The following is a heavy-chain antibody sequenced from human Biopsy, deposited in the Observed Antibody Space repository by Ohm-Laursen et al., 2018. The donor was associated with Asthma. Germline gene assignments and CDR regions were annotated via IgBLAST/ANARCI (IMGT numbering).Heavy chain of an antibody. J-gene: IGHJ3*02. V-gene: IGHV3-30*03. CDR3: ARQSGQDYGNSSGFDI. Sequence: LSLTCAASGFVFSQGGMHWVRQGPGKGPEWVALVSSDGHNKYYEDSVKGRFTISRDNSRNRLYLQINRLTVEDSAVYFCARQSGQDYGNSSGFDIWGQGTKVAVSS. CDR1: GFVFSQGG. CDR2: VSSDGHNK. D-gene: IGHD3-22*01.